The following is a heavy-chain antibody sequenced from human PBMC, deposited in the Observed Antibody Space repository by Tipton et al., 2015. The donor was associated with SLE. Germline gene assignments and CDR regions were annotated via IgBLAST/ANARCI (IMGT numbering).Heavy chain of an antibody. Sequence: SLRLSCAASGFTFSSYAMSWVRQAPGKGLGWVSALSGSGGSTYYADSVKGRFTIPRDNSKNTLYLQMNSLRAEDTAVYYCAKKARVVVVAATDYWGQGTLVTVSS. J-gene: IGHJ4*02. CDR1: GFTFSSYA. D-gene: IGHD2-15*01. V-gene: IGHV3-23*01. CDR2: LSGSGGST. CDR3: AKKARVVVVAATDY.